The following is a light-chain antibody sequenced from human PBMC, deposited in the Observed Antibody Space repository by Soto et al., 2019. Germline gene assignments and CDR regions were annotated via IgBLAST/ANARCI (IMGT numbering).Light chain of an antibody. CDR1: SSDVGGYNY. CDR3: SSYAGSNNVV. CDR2: EVS. J-gene: IGLJ2*01. V-gene: IGLV2-8*01. Sequence: QSVLTQPPSASGSPGQSVTISCTGTSSDVGGYNYVSWYQQHPGKAPKLMIYEVSKRPSGVPDRFSGSKSGNTASLTVSGGQAEDEADYYCSSYAGSNNVVFGGGTQLTVL.